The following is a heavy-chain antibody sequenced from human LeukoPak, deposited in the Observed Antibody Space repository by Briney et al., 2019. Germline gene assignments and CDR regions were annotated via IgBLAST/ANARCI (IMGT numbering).Heavy chain of an antibody. CDR2: INPNSGGT. CDR1: GYTFTGYY. Sequence: GASVKVSCKASGYTFTGYYMHWVRQAPGQGLEWMGRINPNSGGTNYAQKFQGMVTMTRDTSISTAYMELSRLRSDDTAVYYCARVDWAQPFDYWGQGTLVTVSS. V-gene: IGHV1-2*06. D-gene: IGHD1-14*01. CDR3: ARVDWAQPFDY. J-gene: IGHJ4*02.